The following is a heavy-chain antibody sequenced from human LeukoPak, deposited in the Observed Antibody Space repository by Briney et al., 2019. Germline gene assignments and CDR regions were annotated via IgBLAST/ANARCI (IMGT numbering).Heavy chain of an antibody. J-gene: IGHJ4*02. Sequence: GSLRLSCAAAGFTFSNYAMTWVRQAPGRGLEWVSSISGSGGSTYYADSVKGRFTISRDNSKNTLCLQMNSLRAEDTAVYYCAKDQGLMVTYDYGDYWGQGTLVTVSS. CDR3: AKDQGLMVTYDYGDY. D-gene: IGHD2-21*02. CDR2: ISGSGGST. V-gene: IGHV3-23*01. CDR1: GFTFSNYA.